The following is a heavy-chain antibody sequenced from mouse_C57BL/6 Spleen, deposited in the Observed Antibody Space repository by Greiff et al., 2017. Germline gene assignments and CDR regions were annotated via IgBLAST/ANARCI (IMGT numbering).Heavy chain of an antibody. D-gene: IGHD1-1*01. CDR3: ARRDYFYAMDY. CDR2: INPSTGGT. CDR1: GYSFTGYY. Sequence: EVQLQESGPELVKPGASVKISCKASGYSFTGYYMNWVKQSPEKSLEWIGEINPSTGGTTYNQKFKAKATLTVDKSSSTAYMQLKRLTSEDSAVYYCARRDYFYAMDYWGQGTSVTVSS. V-gene: IGHV1-42*01. J-gene: IGHJ4*01.